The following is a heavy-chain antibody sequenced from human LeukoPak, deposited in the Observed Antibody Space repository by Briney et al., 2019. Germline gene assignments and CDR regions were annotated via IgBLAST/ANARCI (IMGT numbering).Heavy chain of an antibody. CDR2: IYTSGST. CDR3: ASSPRVYGDYYYFDY. Sequence: SETLSLTCTVSGGSISSYYWSWIRQPPGKGLEWIGRIYTSGSTNYNPSLKSRVTMSVDTSKNQFSLKLSSVTAADTAVYYCASSPRVYGDYYYFDYWGQGTLVTVSS. CDR1: GGSISSYY. J-gene: IGHJ4*02. D-gene: IGHD4-17*01. V-gene: IGHV4-4*07.